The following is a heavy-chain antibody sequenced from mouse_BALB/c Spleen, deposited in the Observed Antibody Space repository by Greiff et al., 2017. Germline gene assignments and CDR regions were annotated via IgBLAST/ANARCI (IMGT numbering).Heavy chain of an antibody. J-gene: IGHJ4*01. CDR1: GFNIKDTY. V-gene: IGHV14-3*02. CDR2: IDPENGNT. CDR3: ARTEYRYAMDY. D-gene: IGHD2-14*01. Sequence: EVQLQQSGAELVKPGASVKLSCTASGFNIKDTYMHWVKQRPEQGLEWIGWIDPENGNTIYDPKFQGKASITADTSSNTAYLQLSSLTSEDTAVYYCARTEYRYAMDYWGQGTSVTVSS.